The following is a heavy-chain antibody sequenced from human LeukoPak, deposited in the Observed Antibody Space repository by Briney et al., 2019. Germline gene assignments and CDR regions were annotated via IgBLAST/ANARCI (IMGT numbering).Heavy chain of an antibody. CDR2: ISGSGGST. D-gene: IGHD6-13*01. CDR1: GFTFSSYA. V-gene: IGHV3-23*01. J-gene: IGHJ4*02. Sequence: GGSLRLSCAASGFTFSSYAMSWVRQAPGKGLEWVSAISGSGGSTYYADSVRGRFTVSRDNSKNTLYLHMNSLRAEDTAVYHCAKLFSGSWGDFDSWGQGTLVTVSS. CDR3: AKLFSGSWGDFDS.